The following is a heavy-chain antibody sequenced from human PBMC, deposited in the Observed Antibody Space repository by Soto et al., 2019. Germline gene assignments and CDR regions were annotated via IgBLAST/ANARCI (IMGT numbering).Heavy chain of an antibody. D-gene: IGHD3-9*01. CDR1: GGTFSTYT. J-gene: IGHJ6*02. CDR3: ARAGVRYFDWLSPPYYGMDV. V-gene: IGHV1-8*01. CDR2: MNPNSGNT. Sequence: ASGKVSCKASGGTFSTYTISWVRQATGQGLEWMGWMNPNSGNTGYAQKFQGRVTMTRNTSISTAYMELSSLRSEDMAVYYCARAGVRYFDWLSPPYYGMDVWGQGTTVTVSS.